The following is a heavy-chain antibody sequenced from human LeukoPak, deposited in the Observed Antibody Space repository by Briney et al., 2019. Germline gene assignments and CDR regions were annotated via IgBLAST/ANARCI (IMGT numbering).Heavy chain of an antibody. CDR1: GYTFTTYW. D-gene: IGHD3-10*01. J-gene: IGHJ6*02. CDR3: ARSMVRGVGYYYAMDV. V-gene: IGHV5-51*01. Sequence: GESLKISCEGSGYTFTTYWIGWVRQMPGKGLEWMGVICPGDSDIRYSPSFQGQVTISADKSISTAYLQWSSLRASDTAMYYCARSMVRGVGYYYAMDVWGQGTTVTVSS. CDR2: ICPGDSDI.